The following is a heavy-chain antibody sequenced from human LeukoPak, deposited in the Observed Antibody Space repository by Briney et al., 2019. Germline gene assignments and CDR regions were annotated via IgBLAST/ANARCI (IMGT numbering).Heavy chain of an antibody. CDR3: ARTYYDILTGYQQPDDY. CDR2: IYYSGST. CDR1: GGSISSSSYY. Sequence: SETLSLTCTVSGGSISSSSYYWGWIRQPQGKGLEWIGSIYYSGSTYYNPSLKSRVTISVDTSKNQFSLKLSSVTAADTAVYYCARTYYDILTGYQQPDDYWGQGTLVTVSS. V-gene: IGHV4-39*01. J-gene: IGHJ4*02. D-gene: IGHD3-9*01.